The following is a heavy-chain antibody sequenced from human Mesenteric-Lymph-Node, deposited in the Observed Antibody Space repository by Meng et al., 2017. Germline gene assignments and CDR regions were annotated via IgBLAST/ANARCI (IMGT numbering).Heavy chain of an antibody. Sequence: GESLKISCAASGFTFSTCAMNWVRQAPGKGLEWVSGISGSSGSTYYADSVKGGFTISRDNSQNTLYLQMNSLRGEDTAVYYCAKGIVGATTPHFLDYWGQGTLVTVSS. CDR3: AKGIVGATTPHFLDY. D-gene: IGHD1-26*01. J-gene: IGHJ4*02. V-gene: IGHV3-23*01. CDR1: GFTFSTCA. CDR2: ISGSSGST.